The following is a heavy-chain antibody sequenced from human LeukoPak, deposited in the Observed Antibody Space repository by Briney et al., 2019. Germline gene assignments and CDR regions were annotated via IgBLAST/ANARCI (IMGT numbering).Heavy chain of an antibody. CDR3: ARTRYYYNSRSYGAPYYFDY. J-gene: IGHJ4*02. Sequence: SETLSLTCTVSGGSISSSSYHWGWVRQPPGMGLEWIGSIYYSGSTYYNPSLKSRVTISVDTSKNQFSLKLSSVTAADTAVYYCARTRYYYNSRSYGAPYYFDYWGQGTLVTVSS. V-gene: IGHV4-39*01. D-gene: IGHD3-10*01. CDR1: GGSISSSSYH. CDR2: IYYSGST.